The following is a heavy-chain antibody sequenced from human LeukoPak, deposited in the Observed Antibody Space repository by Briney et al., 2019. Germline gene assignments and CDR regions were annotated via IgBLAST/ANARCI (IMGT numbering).Heavy chain of an antibody. CDR3: ARRGDWFDP. J-gene: IGHJ5*02. D-gene: IGHD3-16*01. Sequence: GSGPTLVNPTQTLTLTCTFSGFSLTTSGVGVGWIRQPPGKALEWLAIVYWNDGKYYSPSLRSRLTIIKDTSKNQVVLTMTNMDNGNKAPYSGARRGDWFDPWGQGPLLTVSS. CDR1: GFSLTTSGVG. CDR2: VYWNDGK. V-gene: IGHV2-5*01.